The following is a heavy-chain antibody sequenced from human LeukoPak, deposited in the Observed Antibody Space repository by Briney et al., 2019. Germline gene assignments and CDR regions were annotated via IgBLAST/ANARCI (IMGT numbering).Heavy chain of an antibody. D-gene: IGHD5-12*01. CDR3: ARDRGAYETDHGMDV. V-gene: IGHV3-21*04. CDR1: GFTFSIYG. Sequence: GGSLRLSCAASGFTFSIYGLNWVRQAPGKGLEWVSSISSRSNDIFDADSLKGRFTSSRDNARNSVYLQMNSLRAEDTAVYYCARDRGAYETDHGMDVWGQGTTVTVSS. J-gene: IGHJ6*02. CDR2: ISSRSNDI.